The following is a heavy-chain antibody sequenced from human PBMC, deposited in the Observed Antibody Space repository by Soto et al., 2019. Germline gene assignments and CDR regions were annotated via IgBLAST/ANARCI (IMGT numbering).Heavy chain of an antibody. CDR2: SSPLFSTT. D-gene: IGHD6-13*01. CDR3: AAASSVAAAGYFKF. V-gene: IGHV1-69*01. Sequence: QVQLVQSGAEVKEPGSSVKVSCKATGDLFNNYAFNWVRQAPGQGLEWMGRSSPLFSTTNYAQKFQGRVTIGADQWTAIVSLEVSNLESEDTAMYYCAAASSVAAAGYFKFWGQATLVTVSP. J-gene: IGHJ4*02. CDR1: GDLFNNYA.